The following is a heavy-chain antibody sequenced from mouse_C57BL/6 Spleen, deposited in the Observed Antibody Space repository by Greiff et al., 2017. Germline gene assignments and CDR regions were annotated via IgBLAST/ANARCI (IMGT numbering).Heavy chain of an antibody. V-gene: IGHV1-50*01. CDR2: IDPSASYT. CDR1: GYTFTSYW. D-gene: IGHD2-13*01. CDR3: ARGVKYYFGY. J-gene: IGHJ2*01. Sequence: QVQLQQPGAELVKPGASVKLSCKASGYTFTSYWMQWVKQRPGQGLEWIGEIDPSASYTNSTQKFKGKATLPVDTSSSTAYMQLSSLTSEDSAVYYCARGVKYYFGYWGQGTTLTDSS.